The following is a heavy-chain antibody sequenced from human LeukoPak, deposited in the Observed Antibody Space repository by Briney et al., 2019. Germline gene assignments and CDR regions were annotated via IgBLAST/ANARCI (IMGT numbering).Heavy chain of an antibody. Sequence: PSETLSLTCTVSGGSISSYYWSWIRQPPGKGLEWIGYIYYSGSTNYNPSLKSRVTISVDTSKNQFSLKLSSVTAADTAVYYCASAGNIVGGWFDPWGQGTLVTVSS. CDR1: GGSISSYY. CDR3: ASAGNIVGGWFDP. V-gene: IGHV4-59*01. CDR2: IYYSGST. J-gene: IGHJ5*02. D-gene: IGHD2/OR15-2a*01.